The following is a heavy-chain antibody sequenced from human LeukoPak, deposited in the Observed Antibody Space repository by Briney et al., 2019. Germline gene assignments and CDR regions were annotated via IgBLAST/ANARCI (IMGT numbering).Heavy chain of an antibody. CDR1: GYIFTDYY. Sequence: ASVKVPCKASGYIFTDYYIQWVRQAPGQGLGWMGWLNANSGGTNYAQKFQGRVTMTRDTSISTAYMELSRLTSDDTAVFYCGRRYCSGGSCYPDYWGQGTLVTVSS. CDR3: GRRYCSGGSCYPDY. J-gene: IGHJ4*02. D-gene: IGHD2-15*01. CDR2: LNANSGGT. V-gene: IGHV1-2*02.